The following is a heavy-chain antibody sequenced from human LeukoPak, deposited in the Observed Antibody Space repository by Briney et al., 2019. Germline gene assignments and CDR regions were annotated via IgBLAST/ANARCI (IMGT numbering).Heavy chain of an antibody. D-gene: IGHD2-21*02. J-gene: IGHJ1*01. CDR3: AKGAPQAYCGGDCSEYFQH. Sequence: GGSLRLSCSAPGFSFSSYAIHWVRQAPGKGLDYVSAITGSGSSTYYADSVKGRFTISRDNSRNTVHLQMSSLRVGDTAVYYCAKGAPQAYCGGDCSEYFQHWGQGTLVTVSS. CDR1: GFSFSSYA. CDR2: ITGSGSST. V-gene: IGHV3-64D*06.